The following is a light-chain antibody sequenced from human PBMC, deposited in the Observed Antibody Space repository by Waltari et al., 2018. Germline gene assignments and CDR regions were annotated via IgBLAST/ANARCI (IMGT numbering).Light chain of an antibody. V-gene: IGLV3-9*01. Sequence: SYELTQPLSVSVALGQTARITCVGNNIGSKNVHWYQQKPGQAPVMVSYRDSHRPSGIPERFSGSNSGNTATLTVSRAQAGDEADYYCHVWDSSTACEVFGTGTKVTVL. CDR1: NIGSKN. J-gene: IGLJ1*01. CDR2: RDS. CDR3: HVWDSSTACEV.